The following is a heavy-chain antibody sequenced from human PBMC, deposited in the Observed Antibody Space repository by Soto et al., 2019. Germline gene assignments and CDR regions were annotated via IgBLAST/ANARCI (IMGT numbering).Heavy chain of an antibody. D-gene: IGHD4-17*01. CDR2: ISGYNGDTNT. CDR1: GYIFTNYA. Sequence: ASVKVSCKASGYIFTNYAISWVRQAPGQGPEWMGWISGYNGDTNTHYSQKFQGRVTMTTDMSTTTAYMELRSLRSEDTAVYYCARGPDYAGYFDYWGQGTLVTVSS. V-gene: IGHV1-18*01. J-gene: IGHJ4*02. CDR3: ARGPDYAGYFDY.